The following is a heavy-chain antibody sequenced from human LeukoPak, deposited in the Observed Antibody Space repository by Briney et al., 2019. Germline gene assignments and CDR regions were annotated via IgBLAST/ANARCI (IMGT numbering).Heavy chain of an antibody. Sequence: PGGSLRLSCVTSGFTFSSYGMHWVRQVPGKGLEWVALISYIGSNKYYADSVKGRFTISRDNSKNTLYLQMNSLRAEDTAVYYCARDMDSGPDFFDYWGLGTLVTVSS. V-gene: IGHV3-30*03. CDR2: ISYIGSNK. CDR1: GFTFSSYG. CDR3: ARDMDSGPDFFDY. D-gene: IGHD1-26*01. J-gene: IGHJ4*02.